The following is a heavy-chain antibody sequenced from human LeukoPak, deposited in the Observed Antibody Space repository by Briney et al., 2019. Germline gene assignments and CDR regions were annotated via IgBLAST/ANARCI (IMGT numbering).Heavy chain of an antibody. Sequence: GGSLRLSCAASGFTFSSYEMNWVRQAPGKGLEWVSYISSSGGTIYYADSVKGRFTISRDNAKNSLYLQMNSLRAEDTAVYYCASVPYDSSGYYYFSFDYWGQGTLVTVSS. CDR1: GFTFSSYE. CDR3: ASVPYDSSGYYYFSFDY. V-gene: IGHV3-48*03. D-gene: IGHD3-22*01. CDR2: ISSSGGTI. J-gene: IGHJ4*02.